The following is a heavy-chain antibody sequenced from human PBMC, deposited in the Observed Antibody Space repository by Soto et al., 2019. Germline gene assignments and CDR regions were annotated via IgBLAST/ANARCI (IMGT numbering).Heavy chain of an antibody. V-gene: IGHV4-28*01. CDR1: GGSISSSNW. D-gene: IGHD3-16*01. CDR3: ASYRGALYFES. Sequence: PSETLSLTCAVSGGSISSSNWWSWIRQSPDKGLEWLGYVFYGGTDYNPSLGGRVSMSVETSKSQFSLKLTSVTVADTAVYYCASYRGALYFESWGPGILVTVSS. J-gene: IGHJ4*02. CDR2: VFYGGT.